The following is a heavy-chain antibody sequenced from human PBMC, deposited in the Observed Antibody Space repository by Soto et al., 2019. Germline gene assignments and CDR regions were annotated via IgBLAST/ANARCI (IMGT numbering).Heavy chain of an antibody. CDR3: ARGSAAAGTEGSWFVP. J-gene: IGHJ5*02. CDR2: IIPIFGTA. V-gene: IGHV1-69*06. D-gene: IGHD6-13*01. CDR1: GGTFSSYA. Sequence: SVKVSCKASGGTFSSYAISWVRQAPGQGLEWMGGIIPIFGTANYAQKFQGRVTITADKSTSTAYMELRSLRSDDTAVYYCARGSAAAGTEGSWFVPWGQGTLVNVSS.